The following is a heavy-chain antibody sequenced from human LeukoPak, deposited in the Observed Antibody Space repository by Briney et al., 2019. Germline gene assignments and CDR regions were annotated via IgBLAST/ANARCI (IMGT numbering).Heavy chain of an antibody. J-gene: IGHJ4*02. CDR1: GFTFSSYA. D-gene: IGHD3-16*01. CDR2: ISDTGDST. CDR3: AKDRWGSSRSQPSDY. Sequence: GGSLRLSCAASGFTFSSYAMSWVRQAPGKGLEWVSSISDTGDSTYYAESVKGRFSISRDNSKNTLDLQMNSLRADDTAVYYCAKDRWGSSRSQPSDYWGLGSLVTVSS. V-gene: IGHV3-23*01.